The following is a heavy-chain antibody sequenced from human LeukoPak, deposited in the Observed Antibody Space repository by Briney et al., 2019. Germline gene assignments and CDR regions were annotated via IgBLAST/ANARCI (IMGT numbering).Heavy chain of an antibody. D-gene: IGHD3-16*02. V-gene: IGHV3-48*03. J-gene: IGHJ4*02. CDR1: GFTFNIFE. CDR2: ISSSGSTI. CDR3: AKDLVDFHDYVWGSYRYRMDRGIDY. Sequence: PGGSLRLSCAASGFTFNIFEMNWVRQAPGKGLEWVSYISSSGSTIYYADSVKGRFTVSRDNAKNSLYLQMNSLRAEDTAVYYCAKDLVDFHDYVWGSYRYRMDRGIDYWGQGTLVTVSS.